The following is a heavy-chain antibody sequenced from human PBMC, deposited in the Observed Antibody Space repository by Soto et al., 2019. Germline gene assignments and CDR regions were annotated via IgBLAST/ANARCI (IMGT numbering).Heavy chain of an antibody. V-gene: IGHV1-69*08. CDR2: IIPILGIA. D-gene: IGHD3-10*01. CDR1: GGTFSSYT. J-gene: IGHJ6*03. CDR3: SGDRITIVRGDDDYYSLDV. Sequence: QVQLVQSGAEVKKPGSSVKVSCKASGGTFSSYTISWVRQAPGQGLEWMGRIIPILGIANYAQKFQSRVTITAEKSTSTAYMVLSSLMYEDTAVYYCSGDRITIVRGDDDYYSLDVWGKGTTVTVSS.